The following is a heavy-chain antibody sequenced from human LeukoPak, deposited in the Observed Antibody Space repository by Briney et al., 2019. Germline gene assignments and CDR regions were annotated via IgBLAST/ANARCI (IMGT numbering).Heavy chain of an antibody. CDR1: GFTFSSYE. J-gene: IGHJ4*02. V-gene: IGHV3-48*03. Sequence: GGSLRLSCAASGFTFSSYEMNWVRQAPGKGLEWVSYISSSGSTIYYADSVKGRFTISRDNAKNSLYLQMNSLRAEDTAVYYCARDRRVEMATINFDYWGQGTLVTVSS. CDR2: ISSSGSTI. D-gene: IGHD5-24*01. CDR3: ARDRRVEMATINFDY.